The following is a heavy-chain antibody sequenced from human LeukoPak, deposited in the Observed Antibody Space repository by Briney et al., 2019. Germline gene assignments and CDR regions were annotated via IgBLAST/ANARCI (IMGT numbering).Heavy chain of an antibody. D-gene: IGHD1-7*01. CDR3: ARDNWNYGSSMDV. Sequence: SEILSLTCTVSGGSISSYYWSWIRQPPGKGLEWIGYIYYSGSTHYNPSLKSRVTISVDTSKNQFSLKLSSVTAADTAVYYCARDNWNYGSSMDVWGQGTTVTVSS. V-gene: IGHV4-59*01. J-gene: IGHJ6*02. CDR2: IYYSGST. CDR1: GGSISSYY.